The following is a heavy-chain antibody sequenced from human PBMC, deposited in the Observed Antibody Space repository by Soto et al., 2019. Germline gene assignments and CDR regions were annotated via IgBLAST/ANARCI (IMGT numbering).Heavy chain of an antibody. CDR1: GFTFSNYD. J-gene: IGHJ4*02. V-gene: IGHV3-23*01. CDR2: ISRNGGNK. CDR3: AQRGGNDYWGGFDY. D-gene: IGHD7-27*01. Sequence: EVQLSESGGGLVQPGGSLRLSCAASGFTFSNYDMSWVRQAPGKGLEWVSGISRNGGNKWYADTVKSRFTISRDNSKNTLFLKVISLRPDDTDVYYCAQRGGNDYWGGFDYWGPGTLVTVSS.